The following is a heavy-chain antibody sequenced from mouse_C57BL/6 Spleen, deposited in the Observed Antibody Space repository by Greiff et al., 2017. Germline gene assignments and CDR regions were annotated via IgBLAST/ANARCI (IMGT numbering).Heavy chain of an antibody. CDR2: IDPSDSYT. Sequence: VQLQQPGAELVRPGTSVKLSCKASGYTFTSYWMHWVKQRPGQGLEWIGVIDPSDSYTNYNQKFKGKATLTVNTSSSTAYMQLSSLTSEDSAVYYYARLLRFDYWGQGTTLTVSS. V-gene: IGHV1-59*01. D-gene: IGHD1-1*01. J-gene: IGHJ2*01. CDR1: GYTFTSYW. CDR3: ARLLRFDY.